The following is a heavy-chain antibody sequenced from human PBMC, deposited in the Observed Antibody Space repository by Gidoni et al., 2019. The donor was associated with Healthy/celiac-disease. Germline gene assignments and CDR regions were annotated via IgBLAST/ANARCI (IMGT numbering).Heavy chain of an antibody. D-gene: IGHD3-22*01. CDR1: GFTFSTHG. Sequence: EVQPLESGGGLVHPGGSLRLPCAASGFTFSTHGMSWVRQGPGKGLEWVSGISGSGGSTYYADSVKGRFTISRDNSKNTLYLQMNSLRAEDTAVYYCAKSRITMIVVVLPSFDYWGQGTLVTVSS. V-gene: IGHV3-23*01. CDR2: ISGSGGST. CDR3: AKSRITMIVVVLPSFDY. J-gene: IGHJ4*02.